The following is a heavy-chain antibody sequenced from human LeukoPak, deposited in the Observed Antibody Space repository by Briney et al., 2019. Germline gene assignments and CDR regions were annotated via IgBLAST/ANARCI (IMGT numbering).Heavy chain of an antibody. Sequence: GGSLRLSCAASGFTFSSHAMSWVRQAPGQGLEWVSVIYSGGSTYYADSVKGRFTISRDNSKNTVFLQLNSLRAEDTAVYYCARYHYDSSGYPYYFDYWGQGTLVTVSS. CDR2: IYSGGST. D-gene: IGHD3-22*01. CDR3: ARYHYDSSGYPYYFDY. CDR1: GFTFSSHA. V-gene: IGHV3-53*01. J-gene: IGHJ4*02.